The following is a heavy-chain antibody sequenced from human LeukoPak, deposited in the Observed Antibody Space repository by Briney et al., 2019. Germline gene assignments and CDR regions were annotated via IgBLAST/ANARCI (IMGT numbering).Heavy chain of an antibody. D-gene: IGHD5-12*01. CDR3: AKEMKPWMHFDY. Sequence: PGGSLRLSCAASGFTFSSYSMNWVRQAPGKGLEWVAVISHDGSNTDYTDSVKGRFTISRDNSKNTLYLQMNSLRAEDTAVYYCAKEMKPWMHFDYWGQGTLVTVSS. V-gene: IGHV3-30*18. CDR2: ISHDGSNT. J-gene: IGHJ4*02. CDR1: GFTFSSYS.